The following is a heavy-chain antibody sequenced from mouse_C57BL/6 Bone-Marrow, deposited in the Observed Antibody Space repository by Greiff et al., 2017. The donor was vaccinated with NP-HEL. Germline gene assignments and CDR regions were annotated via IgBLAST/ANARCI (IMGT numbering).Heavy chain of an antibody. Sequence: EVKLVESGGDLVKPGGSLKLSCAASGFTFSSYGMSWVRQTPDKRLEWVATISSGGSDTYYPDSVKGRFTISRDNAKNTLYLQMSSLKSEDTAMYYCARHGYFDVWGTGTTVTVSS. J-gene: IGHJ1*03. CDR1: GFTFSSYG. V-gene: IGHV5-6*01. CDR3: ARHGYFDV. CDR2: ISSGGSDT.